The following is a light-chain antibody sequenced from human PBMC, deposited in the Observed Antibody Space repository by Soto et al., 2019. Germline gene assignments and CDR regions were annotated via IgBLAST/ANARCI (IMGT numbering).Light chain of an antibody. CDR3: QQSHSNIQDLT. CDR1: QSVSNH. V-gene: IGKV1-39*01. J-gene: IGKJ4*01. Sequence: DIQMTQSPSSLSASVGDRVTITCRASQSVSNHLNWYQQKPGKAPKLLIYASSSLQSGVPPRFSGSGSGTDFTLTISSLQPEDFATYYCQQSHSNIQDLTFGGGTKVEIK. CDR2: ASS.